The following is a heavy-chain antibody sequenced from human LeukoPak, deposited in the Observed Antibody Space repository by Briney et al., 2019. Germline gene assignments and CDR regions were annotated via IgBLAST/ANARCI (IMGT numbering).Heavy chain of an antibody. J-gene: IGHJ3*02. D-gene: IGHD1-26*01. Sequence: GGSLRLSCAASGFTFSSYSMNWVRQAPGKGLEWVSYISSSSSTIYYADSVKGRFTISRDNAKNSLHLQMNSLRAEDTAVYYCARDLSHQWELHDAFDIWGQGTMVTVSS. V-gene: IGHV3-48*01. CDR1: GFTFSSYS. CDR3: ARDLSHQWELHDAFDI. CDR2: ISSSSSTI.